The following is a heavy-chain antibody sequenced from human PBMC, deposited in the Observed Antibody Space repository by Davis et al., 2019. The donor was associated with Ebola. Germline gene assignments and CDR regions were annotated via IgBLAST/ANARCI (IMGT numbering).Heavy chain of an antibody. Sequence: GESLKISCAASGFMFTSYAMSWVRQAPGKGLEWVSAITISGGDTYYADSVKGRFTISRDNSKNTLYLQMNSLRAEDTAVYYCAKGSIDYWGQGTLVTVSS. J-gene: IGHJ4*02. CDR3: AKGSIDY. CDR2: ITISGGDT. V-gene: IGHV3-23*01. CDR1: GFMFTSYA.